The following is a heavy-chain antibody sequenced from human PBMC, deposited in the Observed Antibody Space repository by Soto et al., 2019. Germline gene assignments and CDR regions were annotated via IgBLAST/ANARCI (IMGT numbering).Heavy chain of an antibody. CDR2: IYYSGST. Sequence: QVQLQESGPGLVKPSQTLSLTCTVSGGSISSGGYYWSWIRQHPGKGLEWIGYIYYSGSTYYNPSLKSRVTISVDTSKNQFALKLSSVTAADTAVYYCARELVVVAASWFDPWGQGTLVTVSS. J-gene: IGHJ5*02. V-gene: IGHV4-31*03. D-gene: IGHD2-15*01. CDR3: ARELVVVAASWFDP. CDR1: GGSISSGGYY.